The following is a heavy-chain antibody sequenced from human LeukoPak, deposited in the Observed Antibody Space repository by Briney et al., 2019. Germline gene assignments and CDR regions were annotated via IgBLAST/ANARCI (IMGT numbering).Heavy chain of an antibody. CDR2: IKQDGSAK. CDR3: ARDRASTRYFDL. D-gene: IGHD1-26*01. Sequence: GGSLRLSCAASGFTFSSYWMSWVRQAPGKGLEWVANIKQDGSAKNYGDSVKGRFTISRDNAKNSLYLQMNSLRVEDTAVYYCARDRASTRYFDLWGRGTLVTVSS. CDR1: GFTFSSYW. J-gene: IGHJ2*01. V-gene: IGHV3-7*01.